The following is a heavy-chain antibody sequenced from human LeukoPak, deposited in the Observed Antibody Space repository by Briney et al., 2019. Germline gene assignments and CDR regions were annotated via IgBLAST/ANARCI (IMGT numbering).Heavy chain of an antibody. J-gene: IGHJ4*02. CDR3: ARDRGLRWFGELLSSPYYFDY. D-gene: IGHD3-10*01. CDR2: IKQDGSEK. CDR1: GFTFSSYW. Sequence: GGSLRLSFAASGFTFSSYWMSWVRQAPGKGLEWVANIKQDGSEKYYGDSVKGRFTISRDNAKNSLYLQMNSLRAEDTAVYYCARDRGLRWFGELLSSPYYFDYWGQGTLVTVSS. V-gene: IGHV3-7*01.